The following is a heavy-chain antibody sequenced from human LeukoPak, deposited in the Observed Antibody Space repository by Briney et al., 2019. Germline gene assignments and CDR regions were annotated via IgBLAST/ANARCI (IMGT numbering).Heavy chain of an antibody. J-gene: IGHJ4*02. CDR3: AMVATGRRVRTGVDY. CDR1: GFTFSSYG. Sequence: PGRSLRLSCAASGFTFSSYGMHWVRQAPGKGLEWVAVIWYDGSNKYYADSVKGRFTISRDNAKNSLYLQMNSLRAEDTAVYYCAMVATGRRVRTGVDYWGQGTLVTVSS. V-gene: IGHV3-33*03. CDR2: IWYDGSNK. D-gene: IGHD5-12*01.